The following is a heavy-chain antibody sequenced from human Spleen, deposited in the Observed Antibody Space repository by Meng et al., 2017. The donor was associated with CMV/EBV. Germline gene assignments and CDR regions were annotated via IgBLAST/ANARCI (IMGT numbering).Heavy chain of an antibody. CDR1: GYTFTDYY. CDR2: INPKNGGT. Sequence: ASVKVSCKASGYTFTDYYMYWVRQAPGQGLEWMGWINPKNGGTNYAQKLQGRVTMTTDTSTSTAYMELRSLRSDDTAVYYCARESGYYYGSGSPWFYYYYGMDVWGQGTTVTVSS. V-gene: IGHV1-18*01. J-gene: IGHJ6*02. CDR3: ARESGYYYGSGSPWFYYYYGMDV. D-gene: IGHD3-10*01.